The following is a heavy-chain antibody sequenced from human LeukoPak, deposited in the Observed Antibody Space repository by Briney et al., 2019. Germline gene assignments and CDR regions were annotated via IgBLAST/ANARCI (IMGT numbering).Heavy chain of an antibody. CDR1: GFTFSSYT. V-gene: IGHV3-7*01. D-gene: IGHD5-18*01. Sequence: PGGSLRLSCAASGFTFSSYTMGWVRQAPGKGLEWVANIKQDGSEKYYVDSAKGRFTISRDNAKNSLYLQMNSLRAEDTAVYSCARDKTRGLGYSYSKSGNYFDYWGQGTLVTVSS. J-gene: IGHJ4*02. CDR2: IKQDGSEK. CDR3: ARDKTRGLGYSYSKSGNYFDY.